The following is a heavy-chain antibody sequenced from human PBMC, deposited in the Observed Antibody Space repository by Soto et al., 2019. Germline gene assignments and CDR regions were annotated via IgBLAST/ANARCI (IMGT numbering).Heavy chain of an antibody. CDR2: VIPIFGTA. Sequence: SVKVSCKASGGTFSSYAISWVRQAPGQGLEWMGGVIPIFGTANYAQKFQGRVTITADESTSTAYMELSSLRAEDTAVYYCASIWDIVVVPAAPKLYYYYYGMDVWGQGTTVTVSS. CDR1: GGTFSSYA. CDR3: ASIWDIVVVPAAPKLYYYYYGMDV. J-gene: IGHJ6*02. D-gene: IGHD2-2*01. V-gene: IGHV1-69*13.